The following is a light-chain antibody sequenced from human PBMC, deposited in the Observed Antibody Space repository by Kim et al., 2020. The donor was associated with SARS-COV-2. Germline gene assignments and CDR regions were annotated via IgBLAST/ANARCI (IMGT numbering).Light chain of an antibody. CDR3: QQYYSTLTWT. J-gene: IGKJ1*01. CDR2: WAS. CDR1: QSVLYSSNNKNY. Sequence: TINCKSSQSVLYSSNNKNYLAWYQQKPGQPPKLLIYWASTRESGVPDRFSGSGSGTDFTLTINSLQAEDVAVYYCQQYYSTLTWTFGQGTKVDIK. V-gene: IGKV4-1*01.